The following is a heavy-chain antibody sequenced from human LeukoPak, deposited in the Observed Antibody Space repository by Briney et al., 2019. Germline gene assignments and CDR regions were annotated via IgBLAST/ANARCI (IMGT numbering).Heavy chain of an antibody. CDR1: GYTFTGYY. CDR3: ARGVVGESYYFDY. Sequence: ASVKVSCKASGYTFTGYYMHWVRQAPGQGLEWMGRINPNSGGTNYAQKFQGRVTMTRDTSISTAYMKLSRLRSDDTAVYYCARGVVGESYYFDYWGQGTLVTVSS. CDR2: INPNSGGT. J-gene: IGHJ4*02. V-gene: IGHV1-2*06. D-gene: IGHD1-26*01.